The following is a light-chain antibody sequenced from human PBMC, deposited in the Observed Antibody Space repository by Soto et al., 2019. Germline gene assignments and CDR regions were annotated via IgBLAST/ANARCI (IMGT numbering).Light chain of an antibody. CDR1: SSDVGSYNL. CDR3: CSYAGSSTPYV. V-gene: IGLV2-23*01. J-gene: IGLJ1*01. CDR2: EGS. Sequence: QFVLTQPASVSGSPGQSITISCTGTSSDVGSYNLVSWYQQHPGKAPKLMIYEGSKRPSGVSNRFPGSKSGNTASLTISGLQAEDEADYYCCSYAGSSTPYVFGTGTKATVL.